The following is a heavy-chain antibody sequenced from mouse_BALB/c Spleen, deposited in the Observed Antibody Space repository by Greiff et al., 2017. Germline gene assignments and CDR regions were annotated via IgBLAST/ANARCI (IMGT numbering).Heavy chain of an antibody. CDR2: ISSGGST. CDR3: ARNHFDY. V-gene: IGHV5-6-5*01. CDR1: GFAFSSYD. Sequence: EVQLVESGGGLVKPGGSLKLSCAASGFAFSSYDMSWVRQTPEKRLEWVASISSGGSTYYPDSVKGRFTISRDNARNILYLQMSSLRSEDTAMYYCARNHFDYWGQGTTLTVSS. J-gene: IGHJ2*01.